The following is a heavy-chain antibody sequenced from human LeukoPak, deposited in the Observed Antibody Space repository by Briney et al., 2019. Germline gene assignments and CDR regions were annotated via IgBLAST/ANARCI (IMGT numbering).Heavy chain of an antibody. J-gene: IGHJ4*02. D-gene: IGHD5-18*01. CDR3: AIGYSYGMTHFDY. V-gene: IGHV1-2*06. CDR1: GHTFTSYY. Sequence: ASVKVSCKAFGHTFTSYYLHWVRQAPGQGLEWMGRINPNSGGTNYAQKFQGRVTMTRDTSISTAYMELSRLRSDDTAVYYCAIGYSYGMTHFDYWGQGTLVTVSS. CDR2: INPNSGGT.